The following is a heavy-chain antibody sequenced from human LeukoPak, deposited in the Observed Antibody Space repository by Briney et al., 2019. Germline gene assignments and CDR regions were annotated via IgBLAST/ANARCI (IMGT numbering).Heavy chain of an antibody. V-gene: IGHV3-11*01. CDR2: ISSSGSTI. CDR3: ARGATASGSSGLDY. Sequence: GGSLRLSCAASGFTFGDYYMSWIRQAPGKGLEWVSYISSSGSTIYYANSVKGRFTISRDNAKNSLYLQMNSLRVEDTAVYYCARGATASGSSGLDYWGQGTLVTVSS. D-gene: IGHD2-21*02. CDR1: GFTFGDYY. J-gene: IGHJ4*02.